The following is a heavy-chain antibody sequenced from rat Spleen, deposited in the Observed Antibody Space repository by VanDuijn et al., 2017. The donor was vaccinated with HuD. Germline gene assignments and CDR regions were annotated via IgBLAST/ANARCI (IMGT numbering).Heavy chain of an antibody. D-gene: IGHD1-2*01. J-gene: IGHJ3*01. CDR1: GLSLTSNG. Sequence: QVQLKESGPGLVQPSQTLSLTCTVSGLSLTSNGVSWVRQPPGKGLEWIAAISSGGSTYYNSVFKSRLSISRDISKSQVILKMNSLQTEDTAIYFCTRDGDSSWFAYWGQGTLVTVSS. CDR2: ISSGGST. CDR3: TRDGDSSWFAY. V-gene: IGHV2S12*01.